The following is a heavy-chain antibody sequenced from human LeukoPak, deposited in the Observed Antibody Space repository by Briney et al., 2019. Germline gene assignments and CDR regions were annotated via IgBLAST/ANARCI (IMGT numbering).Heavy chain of an antibody. CDR3: ARGARGYSYSNWFDP. CDR1: GGSFSGYY. CDR2: INHSGST. Sequence: SETLSLTCAVYGGSFSGYYWSWIRQPPGKGLEWIGEINHSGSTNYNPSPKSRVTISVDTSKNQFSLKLSSVTAADTAVYYCARGARGYSYSNWFDPWGQGTLVTVSS. D-gene: IGHD5-18*01. V-gene: IGHV4-34*01. J-gene: IGHJ5*02.